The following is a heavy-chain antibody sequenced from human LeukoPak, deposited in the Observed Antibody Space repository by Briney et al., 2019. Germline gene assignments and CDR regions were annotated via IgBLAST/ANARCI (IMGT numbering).Heavy chain of an antibody. V-gene: IGHV1-2*06. CDR2: INPNSGGT. Sequence: ASVKVSCKASGYTFTGCYMHWVRQAPGQGLEWMGRINPNSGGTNYAQKFQGRVTMTRDTSISTAYMELSRLRSDDTAVYYCARVISTGIAALMFDPWGQGTLVTVSS. D-gene: IGHD6-13*01. CDR3: ARVISTGIAALMFDP. J-gene: IGHJ5*02. CDR1: GYTFTGCY.